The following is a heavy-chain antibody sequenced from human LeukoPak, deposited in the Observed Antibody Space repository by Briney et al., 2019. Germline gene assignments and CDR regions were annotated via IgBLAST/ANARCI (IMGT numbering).Heavy chain of an antibody. J-gene: IGHJ5*02. Sequence: GGSLRLXCAASGFTFSSYEMNWVRQAPGKGLEWVSYISSSGSTIYYADSVKGRFTISRDNAKNSLYLQMNSLRAEDTAVYYCARVFSKVTRGPWGQGTLVTVSS. V-gene: IGHV3-48*03. D-gene: IGHD2-21*02. CDR3: ARVFSKVTRGP. CDR1: GFTFSSYE. CDR2: ISSSGSTI.